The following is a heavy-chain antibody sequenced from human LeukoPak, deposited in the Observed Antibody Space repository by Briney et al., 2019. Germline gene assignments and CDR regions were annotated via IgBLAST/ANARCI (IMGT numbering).Heavy chain of an antibody. CDR2: ISAYNGNT. V-gene: IGHV1-18*01. Sequence: ASVKVSCKASGYTFTSYGINWVRQAPGQGHEWMGWISAYNGNTKYAQNLQGRVTMTTDTSTSTAYMALRSLRSDDTAVYYCTRDLPYSSSWESIDYWGQGTLVTVSS. CDR3: TRDLPYSSSWESIDY. CDR1: GYTFTSYG. J-gene: IGHJ4*02. D-gene: IGHD6-13*01.